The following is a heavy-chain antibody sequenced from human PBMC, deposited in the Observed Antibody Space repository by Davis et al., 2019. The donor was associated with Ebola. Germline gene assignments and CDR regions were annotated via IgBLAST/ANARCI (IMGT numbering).Heavy chain of an antibody. J-gene: IGHJ6*02. V-gene: IGHV1-24*01. CDR2: FDPESGKV. CDR1: GYILTELS. Sequence: ASVKVSCKVSGYILTELSMHWVRQAPGKGLEWMGGFDPESGKVVYAQKFQGRVTMTEDTSTDTAYLEVTSLRSDDTAVYYCARDPLAYSSSPDGMDVWGQGTTVTVSS. CDR3: ARDPLAYSSSPDGMDV. D-gene: IGHD6-13*01.